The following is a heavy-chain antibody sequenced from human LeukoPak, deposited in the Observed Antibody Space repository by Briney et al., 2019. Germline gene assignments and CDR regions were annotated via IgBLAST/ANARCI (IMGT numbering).Heavy chain of an antibody. CDR3: ARGEDIVTTIRFDY. CDR1: GGSFSGYY. CDR2: INHSGST. J-gene: IGHJ4*02. V-gene: IGHV4-34*01. Sequence: KPSETLSLTCAVYGGSFSGYYWSWIRQPPGKGLEWIGEINHSGSTNYNPSLKSRVTISVDTSKNQFSLNLSSVTAADTAVYYCARGEDIVTTIRFDYWGQGTLVTVSS. D-gene: IGHD5-12*01.